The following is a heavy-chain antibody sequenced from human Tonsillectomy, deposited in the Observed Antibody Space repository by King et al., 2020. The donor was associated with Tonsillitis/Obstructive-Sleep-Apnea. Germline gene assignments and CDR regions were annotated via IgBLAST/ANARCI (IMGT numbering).Heavy chain of an antibody. CDR2: IETKPNSYTT. J-gene: IGHJ6*03. V-gene: IGHV3-72*01. CDR1: GFTFSDHY. CDR3: AKDRGYDFWGGYYMDV. Sequence: VQLVESGGGLVQPGGSLRLSCAASGFTFSDHYMDWVGQAPGKGLGWVGRIETKPNSYTTESAAFVTGRFTISRVDSKSSLFLQMNSLKTEDTAVYYCAKDRGYDFWGGYYMDVWGKGTTVFVSS. D-gene: IGHD3-3*01.